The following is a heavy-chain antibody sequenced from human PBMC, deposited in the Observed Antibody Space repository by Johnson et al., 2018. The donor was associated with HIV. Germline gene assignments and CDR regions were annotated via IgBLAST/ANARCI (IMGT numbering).Heavy chain of an antibody. CDR2: ISWNSGSI. D-gene: IGHD6-25*01. J-gene: IGHJ3*02. CDR3: VKDLSSGYYTDALHI. V-gene: IGHV3-9*01. CDR1: GFTFSSYW. Sequence: VQLVESGGGLVQPGGSLRLSCAASGFTFSSYWMSWVRQAPGKGLEWVSGISWNSGSIGYVDSVKGRFTISRDNAKNSLYLQMNSLRPEDTALYYCVKDLSSGYYTDALHIWGQGTMVTVSS.